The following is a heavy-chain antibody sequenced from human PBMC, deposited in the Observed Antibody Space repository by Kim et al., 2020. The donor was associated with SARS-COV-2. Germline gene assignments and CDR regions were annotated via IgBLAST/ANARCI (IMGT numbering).Heavy chain of an antibody. CDR1: GFTFSSYA. V-gene: IGHV3-23*01. Sequence: GGSLRLSCAASGFTFSSYAMSWVRQAPGKGLEWVSAISGSGGSTYYADSVKGRFTISRDNSKNTLYLQMNSLRAEDTAVYYCAKGPDLHYSSSWYPMGLFAYWGQGTLVTVSS. D-gene: IGHD6-13*01. CDR2: ISGSGGST. CDR3: AKGPDLHYSSSWYPMGLFAY. J-gene: IGHJ4*02.